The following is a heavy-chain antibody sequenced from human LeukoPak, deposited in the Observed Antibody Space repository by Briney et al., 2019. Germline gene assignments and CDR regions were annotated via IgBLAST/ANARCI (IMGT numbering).Heavy chain of an antibody. J-gene: IGHJ3*02. V-gene: IGHV5-10-1*01. CDR3: ARHVGSDYLDAFDI. CDR2: IDPSDSYT. CDR1: GYSFTIYW. D-gene: IGHD5-12*01. Sequence: GESLKISCKGSGYSFTIYWISWVRQMPGKGLEWMGRIDPSDSYTNYSPSFQGHVTISADKSISTAYLQWSSLKASDTAMYYCARHVGSDYLDAFDIWGQGTMVTVSS.